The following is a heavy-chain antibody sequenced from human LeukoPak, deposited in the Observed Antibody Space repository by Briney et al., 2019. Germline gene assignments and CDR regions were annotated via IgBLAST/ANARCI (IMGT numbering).Heavy chain of an antibody. CDR3: AREDYGSNWFDP. J-gene: IGHJ5*02. Sequence: GGSLRLSCAASGFTFSSYSMNWVRQAPGKGLEWVSSISSSSSYIYYADSVKGRFTISRDNAKDSLYLQMNSLRAEDTAVYYCAREDYGSNWFDPWGQGTLVTVSS. D-gene: IGHD4-17*01. CDR2: ISSSSSYI. CDR1: GFTFSSYS. V-gene: IGHV3-21*01.